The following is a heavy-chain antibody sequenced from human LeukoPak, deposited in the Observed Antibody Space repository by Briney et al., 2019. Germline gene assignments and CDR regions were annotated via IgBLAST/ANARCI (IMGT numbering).Heavy chain of an antibody. J-gene: IGHJ5*02. Sequence: PGGSLRLSCAASGFTFSSYNLNWVRQAPGKGLEWVSYISSSSGTIYYAGSVKGRFTISRDNAKNSLYLQMNSLRAEDTAVYYCATYVPALHHWGQGTLVTVSS. CDR3: ATYVPALHH. D-gene: IGHD3-10*02. V-gene: IGHV3-48*04. CDR2: ISSSSGTI. CDR1: GFTFSSYN.